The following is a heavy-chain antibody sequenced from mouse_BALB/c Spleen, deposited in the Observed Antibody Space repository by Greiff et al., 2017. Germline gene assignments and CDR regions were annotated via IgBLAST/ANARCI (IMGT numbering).Heavy chain of an antibody. Sequence: VQLKESGPGLVKPSQSLSLTCTVTGYSITSDYAWNWIRQFPGNKLEWMGYISYSGSTSYNPSLKSRISITRDTSKNQFFLQLKSVTTEGTATYYCARDRYDSFDYWGQGTTLTVSS. J-gene: IGHJ2*01. CDR1: GYSITSDYA. D-gene: IGHD2-14*01. V-gene: IGHV3-2*02. CDR3: ARDRYDSFDY. CDR2: ISYSGST.